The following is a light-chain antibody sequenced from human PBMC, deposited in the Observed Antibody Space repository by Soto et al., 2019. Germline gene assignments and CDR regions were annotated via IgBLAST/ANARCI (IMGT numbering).Light chain of an antibody. CDR1: SGSIASKS. CDR3: QSFGSGIVL. J-gene: IGLJ2*01. Sequence: NFMLTQPHSVSESPGKTVTFSCTGSSGSIASKSVQWYQQRPGSAPTTVIYEVDRRPSGVPDRFSGSIDSSSNSASLTISGLKTEDEADYYCQSFGSGIVLFGGGTKLTVL. CDR2: EVD. V-gene: IGLV6-57*02.